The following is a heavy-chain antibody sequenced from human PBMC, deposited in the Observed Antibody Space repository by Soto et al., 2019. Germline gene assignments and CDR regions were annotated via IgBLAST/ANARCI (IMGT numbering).Heavy chain of an antibody. J-gene: IGHJ4*02. CDR2: ISGYNGIT. D-gene: IGHD3-10*01. V-gene: IGHV1-18*01. Sequence: ASVKVSCKASGYTFTDYGISWVRQAPGQGLEWMGWISGYNGITNYAQKLQGRVTMTTDTSTSTAYMELRSLRSDDTALYYCARGGSGSYLSLFDYWGQGTLVTVSS. CDR3: ARGGSGSYLSLFDY. CDR1: GYTFTDYG.